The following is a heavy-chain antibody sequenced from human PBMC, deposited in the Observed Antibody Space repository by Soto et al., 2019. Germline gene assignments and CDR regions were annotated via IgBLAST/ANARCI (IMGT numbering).Heavy chain of an antibody. CDR2: ISWNSGSI. J-gene: IGHJ4*02. D-gene: IGHD3-3*01. V-gene: IGHV3-9*01. CDR1: GFTFDDYA. CDR3: AKGTICGVVIIADYFDY. Sequence: EVQLVKSGGGVVQPGRSLRLSCAASGFTFDDYAMHWVRQAPGKGLEWVSGISWNSGSIGYADLVKGRFTISTDNAKNSLYLHMKSLRDEDTGLYYSAKGTICGVVIIADYFDYWGQGTLVTVSS.